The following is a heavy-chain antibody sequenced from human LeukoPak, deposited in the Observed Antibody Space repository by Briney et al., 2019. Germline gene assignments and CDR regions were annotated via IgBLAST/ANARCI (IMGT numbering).Heavy chain of an antibody. CDR3: ARDSPVLGYCSSTSCPYYYYGMDV. V-gene: IGHV4-59*01. D-gene: IGHD2-2*01. J-gene: IGHJ6*02. CDR2: IYYSGST. CDR1: GGSISSYY. Sequence: SETLSLTCTVSGGSISSYYWSWIRQPPGKGLEWIGYIYYSGSTNYNPSLKSRVTISVDTSKNQFSLKLSSVTAADTAVYYCARDSPVLGYCSSTSCPYYYYGMDVWGQGTTVTVSS.